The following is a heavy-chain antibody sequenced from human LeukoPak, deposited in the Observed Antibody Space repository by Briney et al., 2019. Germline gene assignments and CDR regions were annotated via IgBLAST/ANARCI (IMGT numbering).Heavy chain of an antibody. CDR3: ARGVDAAAAIYLFDY. Sequence: SETLSLTCTVSGGSISSYYWSWIRQPPGKGLEWIGYIYYSGSTNYNPSLKSRVTISVDTSKTQFSLKLSSVTAADTAVYYCARGVDAAAAIYLFDYWGQGTLVTVSS. J-gene: IGHJ4*02. D-gene: IGHD2-2*01. CDR2: IYYSGST. CDR1: GGSISSYY. V-gene: IGHV4-59*01.